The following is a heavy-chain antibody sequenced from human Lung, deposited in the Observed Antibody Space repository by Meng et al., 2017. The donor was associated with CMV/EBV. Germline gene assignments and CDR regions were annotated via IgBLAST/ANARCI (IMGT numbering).Heavy chain of an antibody. D-gene: IGHD2-15*01. CDR3: AKDREQWWWGYYGMDI. CDR1: GFAFNSYG. Sequence: LTXEASGFAFNSYGMHWVRQAPGKGLAWVAFIQYDGSNKYYADSVKGRFTISRDNSKNTLYVQMNSLRAEDTAVYYCAKDREQWWWGYYGMDIWGQGTTDTVSS. CDR2: IQYDGSNK. J-gene: IGHJ6*02. V-gene: IGHV3-30*02.